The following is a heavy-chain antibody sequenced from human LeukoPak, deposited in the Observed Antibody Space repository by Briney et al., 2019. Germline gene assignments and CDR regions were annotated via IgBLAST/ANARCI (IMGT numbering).Heavy chain of an antibody. Sequence: GGSLRLSCAVSGFTLSNYAMSWVRPAPGKGLEWVAVISYDGSNKYYADSVKGRFTISRDNSKNTLYLQMNSLRAEDTAVYYCAKDVDSGYGMGYWGQGTLFTVSS. CDR3: AKDVDSGYGMGY. CDR1: GFTLSNYA. J-gene: IGHJ4*02. V-gene: IGHV3-30*18. CDR2: ISYDGSNK. D-gene: IGHD5-12*01.